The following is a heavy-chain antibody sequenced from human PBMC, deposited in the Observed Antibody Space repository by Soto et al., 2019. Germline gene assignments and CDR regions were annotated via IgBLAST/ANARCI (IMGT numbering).Heavy chain of an antibody. CDR3: ARGRSIWGSYRYHPFDY. J-gene: IGHJ4*02. CDR2: MNPNSGNT. Sequence: ASVKVSCKASGYTFTSYDINWVRQATGQGLEWMGWMNPNSGNTGYAQKFQGRVTMTRNTSISTAYMELSSLRSEDTAVYYCARGRSIWGSYRYHPFDYWGQGTLVTVSS. CDR1: GYTFTSYD. V-gene: IGHV1-8*01. D-gene: IGHD3-16*02.